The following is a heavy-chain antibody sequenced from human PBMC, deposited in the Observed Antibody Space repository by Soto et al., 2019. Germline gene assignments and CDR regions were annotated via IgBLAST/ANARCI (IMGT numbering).Heavy chain of an antibody. CDR2: IYYSGST. D-gene: IGHD6-13*01. V-gene: IGHV4-39*01. CDR3: ARLYSSSWYGDY. Sequence: QMQRQESGPGLVKPSETLSLTCTVSGGSISSSSYYWGWIRQPPGKGLEWIGSIYYSGSTYYNPSLKSRVTISVDKSKNQFSLKLSSVTAADTAVYYCARLYSSSWYGDYWGQGTLVTVSS. J-gene: IGHJ4*02. CDR1: GGSISSSSYY.